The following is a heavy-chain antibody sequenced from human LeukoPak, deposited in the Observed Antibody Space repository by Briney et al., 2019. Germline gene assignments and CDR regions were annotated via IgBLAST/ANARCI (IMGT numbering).Heavy chain of an antibody. CDR2: ISGSGGST. CDR1: GFTFSSYG. J-gene: IGHJ1*01. D-gene: IGHD3-10*01. Sequence: PGGSLRLSCAASGFTFSSYGMSWVRQAPGKGLEGVSAISGSGGSTYYADSVKGRFTISRDNPKNTLFLQMNSLRVDDTAVYYCPKDWYYYGSGSYRFSSFQHWGQGTLVTVSS. V-gene: IGHV3-23*01. CDR3: PKDWYYYGSGSYRFSSFQH.